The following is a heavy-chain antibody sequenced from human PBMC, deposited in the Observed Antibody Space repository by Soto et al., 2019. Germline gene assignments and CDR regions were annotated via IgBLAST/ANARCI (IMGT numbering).Heavy chain of an antibody. CDR1: GGSISSYY. CDR2: IYYSGST. CDR3: ARQSPYCSGGSCYNHYYYYYMDV. Sequence: SETLSLTCTVSGGSISSYYWSWIRQPPGKGLEWIGYIYYSGSTNYNPSLKSRVTISVDTSKNQFSLKLSSVTAADTAVYYCARQSPYCSGGSCYNHYYYYYMDVWGKGTTVTVSS. D-gene: IGHD2-15*01. V-gene: IGHV4-59*08. J-gene: IGHJ6*03.